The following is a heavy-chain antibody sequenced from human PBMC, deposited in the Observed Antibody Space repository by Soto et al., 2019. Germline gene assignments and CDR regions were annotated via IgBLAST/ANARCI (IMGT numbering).Heavy chain of an antibody. J-gene: IGHJ4*02. CDR2: IDPSDSQT. D-gene: IGHD3-22*01. CDR1: GYSFAGYW. V-gene: IGHV5-10-1*01. CDR3: ARQIYDSDTGPNFQYYFDS. Sequence: GESLKISCKGSGYSFAGYWITWVRQKPGKGLEWMGRIDPSDSQTYYSPSFRGHVTISVTKSITTVFLQWGSLRASDTAMYYCARQIYDSDTGPNFQYYFDSWGQGTPVTVSS.